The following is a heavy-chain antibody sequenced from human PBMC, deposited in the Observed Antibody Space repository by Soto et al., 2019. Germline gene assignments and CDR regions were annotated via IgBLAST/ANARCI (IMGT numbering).Heavy chain of an antibody. J-gene: IGHJ6*03. D-gene: IGHD3-3*01. Sequence: GGSLRLSCAASGFTFSSYAMSWVRQAPGKGLEWVSAISGSGGSTYYADSVKGRFTISRDNSKNTLYLQMNSLRAEDTAVYYCAKHVLRFPNYYYYMDVWGKGTTVTVSS. CDR1: GFTFSSYA. CDR2: ISGSGGST. CDR3: AKHVLRFPNYYYYMDV. V-gene: IGHV3-23*01.